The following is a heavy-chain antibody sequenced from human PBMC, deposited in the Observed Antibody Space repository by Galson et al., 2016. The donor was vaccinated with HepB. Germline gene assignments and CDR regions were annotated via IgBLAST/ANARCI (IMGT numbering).Heavy chain of an antibody. J-gene: IGHJ5*01. Sequence: ETLSLTCGVSGGSFISFYWAWIRQPPGKGLEWIGEINHGGSTSYNPSLKSRATISLETTDNHFSLKLNSVTAADTAVYYCARVAVPGGAFMTSWYWFDSWGQGILVTVSS. CDR3: ARVAVPGGAFMTSWYWFDS. V-gene: IGHV4-34*01. D-gene: IGHD2-2*01. CDR2: INHGGST. CDR1: GGSFISFY.